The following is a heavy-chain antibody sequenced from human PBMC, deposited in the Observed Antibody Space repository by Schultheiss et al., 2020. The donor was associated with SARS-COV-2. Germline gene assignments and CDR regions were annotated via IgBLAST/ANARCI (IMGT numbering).Heavy chain of an antibody. Sequence: SETLSLTCAVYGGSFSGYYWSWIRQPPGKGLEWIGSIYYSGSTYYNPSLKSRVTISVDTSKNQFSLKLSSVTAADTAVYYCARASSSSPYYYYYGMDVWGQGTTVTVSS. J-gene: IGHJ6*02. V-gene: IGHV4-34*01. D-gene: IGHD6-6*01. CDR1: GGSFSGYY. CDR2: IYYSGST. CDR3: ARASSSSPYYYYYGMDV.